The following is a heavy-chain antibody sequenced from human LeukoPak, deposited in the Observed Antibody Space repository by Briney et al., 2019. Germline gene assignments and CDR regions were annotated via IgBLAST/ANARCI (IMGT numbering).Heavy chain of an antibody. J-gene: IGHJ4*02. CDR3: AKDHLSQWLVPMVTAATAFDY. D-gene: IGHD6-19*01. CDR2: IRSKANSYAT. Sequence: PGGSLRLSCAASGFTFSGSAMHWVRQASGKGLEWVGRIRSKANSYATAYAASVKGRFTISRDNSKNTPYLQMNSLRAEDTAVYYCAKDHLSQWLVPMVTAATAFDYWGQGTLVTVSS. CDR1: GFTFSGSA. V-gene: IGHV3-73*01.